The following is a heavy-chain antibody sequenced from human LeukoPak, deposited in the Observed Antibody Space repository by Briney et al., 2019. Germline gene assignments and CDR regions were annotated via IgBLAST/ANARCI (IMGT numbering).Heavy chain of an antibody. Sequence: GSLRLSCLGSDFIFTKYWMTWVRQAPGKGLERVANIREDGNKDNYIDSVRGRFTISRDNAKNSLYLQMNSLRAEDTAVYYCARAAAGPYYYYYYMDVWGKGTTVTVSS. J-gene: IGHJ6*03. D-gene: IGHD6-13*01. V-gene: IGHV3-7*01. CDR3: ARAAAGPYYYYYYMDV. CDR1: DFIFTKYW. CDR2: IREDGNKD.